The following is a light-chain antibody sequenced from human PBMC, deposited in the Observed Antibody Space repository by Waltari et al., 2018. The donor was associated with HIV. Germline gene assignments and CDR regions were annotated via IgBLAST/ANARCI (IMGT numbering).Light chain of an antibody. Sequence: QSVLTQPPSVSGAPGQTVTISCTGSSSNIGANYDVHWYQQLPGRAPKVLVYVSIYRPPGVPARFSGSKSGTSASPAITGLQADDEGYYYCQSYDTRSSGFLVFGGGTKVTVL. V-gene: IGLV1-40*01. CDR3: QSYDTRSSGFLV. CDR2: VSI. CDR1: SSNIGANYD. J-gene: IGLJ3*02.